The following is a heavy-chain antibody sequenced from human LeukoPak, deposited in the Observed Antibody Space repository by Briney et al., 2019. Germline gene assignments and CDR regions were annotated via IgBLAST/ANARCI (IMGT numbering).Heavy chain of an antibody. J-gene: IGHJ4*02. V-gene: IGHV3-9*01. Sequence: GGSLRLSCAASGFTFDDYAMHWVRQAPGKGLEWVSGISWNSGSIDYADSVKGRFTISRDNAKNSLYLQMNSLRAEDTALYYCAKDNYYDSSGSFDYWGQGTLVTVSS. D-gene: IGHD3-22*01. CDR2: ISWNSGSI. CDR1: GFTFDDYA. CDR3: AKDNYYDSSGSFDY.